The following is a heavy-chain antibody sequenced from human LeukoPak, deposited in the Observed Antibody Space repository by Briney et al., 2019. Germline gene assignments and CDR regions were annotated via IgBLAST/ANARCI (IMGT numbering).Heavy chain of an antibody. D-gene: IGHD6-13*01. CDR2: ISGSGGST. J-gene: IGHJ4*02. CDR1: GFTFSSYA. Sequence: GGSLRLSCAASGFTFSSYAMSWVRQAPGKGLEWVSAISGSGGSTYYADSVEGRFTISRDNSKNTLYLQMNSPRAEDTAVYYCANEVMTFSSWYEYWGQGTLVTVSS. CDR3: ANEVMTFSSWYEY. V-gene: IGHV3-23*01.